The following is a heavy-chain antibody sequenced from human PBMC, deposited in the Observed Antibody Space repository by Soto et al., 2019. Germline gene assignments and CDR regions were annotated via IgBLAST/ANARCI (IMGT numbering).Heavy chain of an antibody. CDR3: ARASGNTWPPRSYWYFDL. V-gene: IGHV4-61*01. J-gene: IGHJ2*01. CDR2: IYYSGST. D-gene: IGHD3-10*01. CDR1: GGSVSSVIYY. Sequence: ESPYLYGTVSGGSVSSVIYYWSWIRQPPGKGLEWIGYIYYSGSTNYNPSLKSRVTISVDTSKNQFSLKLSSVTAADTAVYYCARASGNTWPPRSYWYFDLWGRGTLVTVSS.